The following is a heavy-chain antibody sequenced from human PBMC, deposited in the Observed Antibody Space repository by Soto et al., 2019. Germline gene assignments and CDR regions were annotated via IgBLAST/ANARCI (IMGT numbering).Heavy chain of an antibody. J-gene: IGHJ4*02. D-gene: IGHD3-10*01. Sequence: QVQLQESGPGLVKPSQTLSLTCTVSGGSISSGGYYWSWIRQHPGKGLEWIGYIYYSGRTYYNPSLQRVVTISVDTSKNQFSLKLRSVTATDTAVYYCARGFGPEVPVYYWGQGTLGTVSS. CDR2: IYYSGRT. V-gene: IGHV4-31*01. CDR3: ARGFGPEVPVYY. CDR1: GGSISSGGYY.